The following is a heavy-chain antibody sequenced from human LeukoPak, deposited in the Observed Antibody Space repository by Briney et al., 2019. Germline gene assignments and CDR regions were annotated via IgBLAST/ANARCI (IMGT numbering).Heavy chain of an antibody. CDR3: ARDLSSTSNWEFDY. J-gene: IGHJ4*02. CDR2: INPNSGGT. V-gene: IGHV1-2*06. D-gene: IGHD1-26*01. Sequence: ASVKVSCKASGYTFTGYYIHWVRHAPGQGLEWMGRINPNSGGTNDAQEFQGRVTMTRDTSISTAYMELSSLTSDDTAVYYCARDLSSTSNWEFDYWGQGTLVTVSS. CDR1: GYTFTGYY.